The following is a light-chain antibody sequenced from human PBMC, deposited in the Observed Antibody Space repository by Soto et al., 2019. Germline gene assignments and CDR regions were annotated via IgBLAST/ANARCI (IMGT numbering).Light chain of an antibody. CDR3: QQSAT. J-gene: IGKJ3*01. V-gene: IGKV3-20*01. CDR1: QIVRSNS. CDR2: DAS. Sequence: LTQSPGTLSLSPWDSATLSCRASQIVRSNSLAWYQQKPGQPPRLLIYDASSRPPGSPNRFSGSESAPDFTLTISRLEPEDVAVYYWQQSATFGPGTKVDIK.